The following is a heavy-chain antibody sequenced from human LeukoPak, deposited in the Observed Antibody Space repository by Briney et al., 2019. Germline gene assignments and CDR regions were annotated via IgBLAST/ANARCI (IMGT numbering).Heavy chain of an antibody. CDR1: GGSLNTYY. D-gene: IGHD6-13*01. J-gene: IGHJ4*02. CDR3: ARDSNRYYY. CDR2: IYYSGST. V-gene: IGHV4-59*01. Sequence: PSETLSLTCTVSGGSLNTYYWSWIRQRPGKGLEWIGYIYYSGSTIYNPSLKSRVTISVDTSKNQFSLKLSSVTAADTAVYYCARDSNRYYYWGQGTLVTVSS.